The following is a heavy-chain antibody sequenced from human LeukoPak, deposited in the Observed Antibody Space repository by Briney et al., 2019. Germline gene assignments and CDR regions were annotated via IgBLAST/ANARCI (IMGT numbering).Heavy chain of an antibody. J-gene: IGHJ3*02. CDR2: ISSSSSTI. V-gene: IGHV3-48*01. CDR3: AREAGHYDFWSGYPDHDAFDI. CDR1: GFAFSSYS. D-gene: IGHD3-3*01. Sequence: GGSLRLSCAASGFAFSSYSMNWVHQAPGKGLEWVSYISSSSSTIYYADSVKGRFTISRDNAKNSLYLQMNSLRAEDTAVYYCAREAGHYDFWSGYPDHDAFDIWGQGTMVTVSS.